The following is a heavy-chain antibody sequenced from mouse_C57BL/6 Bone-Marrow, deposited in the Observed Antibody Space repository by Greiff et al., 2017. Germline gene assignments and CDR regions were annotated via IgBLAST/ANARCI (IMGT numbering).Heavy chain of an antibody. V-gene: IGHV5-12*01. CDR1: GFTFSDYY. Sequence: EVQLVESGGGLVQPGGSLKLSCAASGFTFSDYYMYWVRQTPEKRLEWVAYISNGGGSTYYPDTVKGRFTISRDNAKNTLYLQMSRLKSEDTAMYYCARQGQRDYDACFAYWGQGTLVTVSA. J-gene: IGHJ3*01. CDR3: ARQGQRDYDACFAY. CDR2: ISNGGGST. D-gene: IGHD2-4*01.